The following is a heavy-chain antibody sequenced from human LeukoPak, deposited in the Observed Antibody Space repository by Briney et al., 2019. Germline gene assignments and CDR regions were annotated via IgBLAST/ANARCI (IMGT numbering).Heavy chain of an antibody. CDR2: INPNSGYT. V-gene: IGHV1-2*02. D-gene: IGHD3-16*01. J-gene: IGHJ4*02. Sequence: GASVKVSCKASGYTFTGYYMHWVRRAPGQGLQWMGWINPNSGYTNYAQTFQGRVTMTRDTSISTAYMELSRLRSDDTAVYYCARGDLWAPNFDYWGQGTLVTVSS. CDR3: ARGDLWAPNFDY. CDR1: GYTFTGYY.